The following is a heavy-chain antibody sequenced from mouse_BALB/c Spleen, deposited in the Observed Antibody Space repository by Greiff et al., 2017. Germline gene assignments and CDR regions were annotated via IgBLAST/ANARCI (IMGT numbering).Heavy chain of an antibody. J-gene: IGHJ2*01. CDR1: GFTFSDFY. V-gene: IGHV7-1*02. CDR3: ARDAQLEYFDY. D-gene: IGHD4-1*02. Sequence: EVKVVESGGGLVQPGGSLRLSCATSGFTFSDFYMEWVRQPPGKRLEWIAASRNKANDYTTEYSASVKGRFIVSRDTSQSILYLQMNALRAEDTAIYYCARDAQLEYFDYWGQGTTLTGSS. CDR2: SRNKANDYTT.